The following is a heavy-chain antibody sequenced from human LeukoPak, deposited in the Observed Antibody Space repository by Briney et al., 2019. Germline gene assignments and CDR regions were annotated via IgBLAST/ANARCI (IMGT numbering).Heavy chain of an antibody. V-gene: IGHV3-20*04. CDR3: ARDYGDDLSTFSGY. Sequence: SGGSLRLSCAASGFTFNNYAMNWVRQAPGKGLEWVSGINWNGGSKVYADSVKGRFTISRDNAKNSLYLQMNSLRAEDTALYFCARDYGDDLSTFSGYWGQGTLVTVSS. J-gene: IGHJ4*02. D-gene: IGHD4-17*01. CDR1: GFTFNNYA. CDR2: INWNGGSK.